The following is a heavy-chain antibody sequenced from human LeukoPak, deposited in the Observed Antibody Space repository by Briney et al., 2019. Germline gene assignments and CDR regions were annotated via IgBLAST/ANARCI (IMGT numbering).Heavy chain of an antibody. Sequence: GESLKISCKGSGYSFNTYWIGWVRPMPGKGLEWMGIIYPGDSDTRYSPSFQGQVTISADKSISTAYLQWSSLKASDTAMYYCARLTMVRGVDHWGQRTLVTVSS. V-gene: IGHV5-51*01. J-gene: IGHJ5*02. D-gene: IGHD3-10*01. CDR1: GYSFNTYW. CDR2: IYPGDSDT. CDR3: ARLTMVRGVDH.